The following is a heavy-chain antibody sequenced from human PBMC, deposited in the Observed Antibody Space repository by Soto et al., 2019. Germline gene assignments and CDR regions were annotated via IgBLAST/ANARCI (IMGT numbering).Heavy chain of an antibody. Sequence: SETLSLTCTVSGDSVGGGSYYWGWTRQPPGKGLEWIGSLYYSEANYYNPSLKSRVPISVDTSKNQFSLKLNSVTAADTAVYYCASGLGWFDPWGQGTLVTVS. J-gene: IGHJ5*02. CDR2: LYYSEAN. CDR3: ASGLGWFDP. V-gene: IGHV4-39*01. CDR1: GDSVGGGSYY.